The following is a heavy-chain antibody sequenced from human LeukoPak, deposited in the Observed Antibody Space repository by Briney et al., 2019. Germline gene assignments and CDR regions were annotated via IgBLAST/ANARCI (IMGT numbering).Heavy chain of an antibody. CDR1: GFTFSSYW. D-gene: IGHD3-22*01. V-gene: IGHV3-7*01. CDR3: ARRAYDSSGYYYYFDY. Sequence: PGGSLRLSCAASGFTFSSYWMSWVRQAPGKGLEWVANIKQDGSEKYYVDSVKGRFTISRDNAKNSLYLQMNSLRAEDTAVYYCARRAYDSSGYYYYFDYWGQGTLVTVSS. CDR2: IKQDGSEK. J-gene: IGHJ4*02.